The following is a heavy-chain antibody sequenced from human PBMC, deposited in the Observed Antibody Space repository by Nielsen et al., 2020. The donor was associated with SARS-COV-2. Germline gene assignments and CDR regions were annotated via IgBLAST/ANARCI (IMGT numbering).Heavy chain of an antibody. CDR1: GYTLTEFS. Sequence: ASVKVSCKVSGYTLTEFSMHWVRQAPGKGLEWMGGFDPEDGETIYAQKFQGRVTMTEDTSTDTAYMELSSLRSEDTAVYYCATTPAYWATITGTTGNFDYWGQGTLVTVSS. J-gene: IGHJ4*02. CDR2: FDPEDGET. CDR3: ATTPAYWATITGTTGNFDY. D-gene: IGHD1-7*01. V-gene: IGHV1-24*01.